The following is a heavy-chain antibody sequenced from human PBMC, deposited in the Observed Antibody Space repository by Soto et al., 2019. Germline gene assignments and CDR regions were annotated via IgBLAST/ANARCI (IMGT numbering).Heavy chain of an antibody. Sequence: ESMKMNYKGSGLSFVRYWIRWVSKMTGKGLGWMGIIYPGDSDTRYSPSFQGQVTISADKSISTAYLQWSSLKASDTAMYYCARQVRGSSSCPYNGFDPCGQGSLVTLTS. CDR3: ARQVRGSSSCPYNGFDP. CDR1: GLSFVRYW. J-gene: IGHJ5*02. D-gene: IGHD6-13*01. V-gene: IGHV5-51*01. CDR2: IYPGDSDT.